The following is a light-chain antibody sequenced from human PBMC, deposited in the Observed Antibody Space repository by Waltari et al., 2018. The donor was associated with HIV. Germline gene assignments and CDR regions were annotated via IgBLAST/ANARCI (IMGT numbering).Light chain of an antibody. CDR1: TSNVGPYVY. J-gene: IGLJ2*01. V-gene: IGLV2-8*01. CDR3: TSYAGSNNLVI. CDR2: EVN. Sequence: QSALTQPPSASGSPGQSVTIPCTGTTSNVGPYVYVSWYQQHPDKAPRLIIYEVNKRPSGVPDRFSGSKSGNTASLTVSGLQAEDEADYYCTSYAGSNNLVIFGGGTKVTVL.